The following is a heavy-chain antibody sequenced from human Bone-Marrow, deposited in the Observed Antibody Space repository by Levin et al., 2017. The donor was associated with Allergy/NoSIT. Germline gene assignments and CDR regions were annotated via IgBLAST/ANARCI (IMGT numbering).Heavy chain of an antibody. CDR3: ARVQQLATPPDY. Sequence: GASVKVSCKASGGTFSSYAISWVRQAPGQGLEWMGGIIPIFGTANYAQKFQGRVTITADKSTSTAYMELSSLRSEDTAVYYCARVQQLATPPDYWGQGTLVTVSS. CDR1: GGTFSSYA. J-gene: IGHJ4*02. V-gene: IGHV1-69*06. D-gene: IGHD6-13*01. CDR2: IIPIFGTA.